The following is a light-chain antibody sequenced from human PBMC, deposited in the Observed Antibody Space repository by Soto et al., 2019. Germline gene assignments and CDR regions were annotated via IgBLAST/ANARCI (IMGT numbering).Light chain of an antibody. V-gene: IGKV3-11*01. CDR2: DAS. Sequence: EMVLTQSPATLSLSPGERATLXXRARQSVSNYLGWYQQNPGQAPRLXXYDASNRATGIPARFSGSGSGTDFTLTISSLEPEDFAVYYCQQRSNGPPITFGQGTRLEIK. CDR1: QSVSNY. J-gene: IGKJ5*01. CDR3: QQRSNGPPIT.